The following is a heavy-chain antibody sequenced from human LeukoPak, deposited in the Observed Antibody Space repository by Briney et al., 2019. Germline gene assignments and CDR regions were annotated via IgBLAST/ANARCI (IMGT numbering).Heavy chain of an antibody. Sequence: SGGSLRLSCAASGFTFSSYGMHWVRQAPGKGLEWVAVISYDGSNKYYADSVKGRFTISRDNSKNTLYLQMNSLRAEDTAVYYCAKGYSGYAWSLVDYWGQGTLVTVSS. D-gene: IGHD5-12*01. V-gene: IGHV3-30*18. CDR1: GFTFSSYG. CDR2: ISYDGSNK. CDR3: AKGYSGYAWSLVDY. J-gene: IGHJ4*02.